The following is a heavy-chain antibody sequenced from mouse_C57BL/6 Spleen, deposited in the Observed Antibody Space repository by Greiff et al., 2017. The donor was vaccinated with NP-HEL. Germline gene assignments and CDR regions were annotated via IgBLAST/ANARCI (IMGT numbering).Heavy chain of an antibody. CDR1: GYTFTSYW. J-gene: IGHJ2*01. Sequence: VQLQQSGAELVRPGSSVKLSCKASGYTFTSYWMHWVKQRPIQGLEWIGNIYPSDSETHYNQKFKDKATLTVDKSSSTAYMQLSSLTSEDSAVYYCARKVNRLGMDGYFDYWGQGTTLTVSS. V-gene: IGHV1-52*01. CDR2: IYPSDSET. D-gene: IGHD3-3*01. CDR3: ARKVNRLGMDGYFDY.